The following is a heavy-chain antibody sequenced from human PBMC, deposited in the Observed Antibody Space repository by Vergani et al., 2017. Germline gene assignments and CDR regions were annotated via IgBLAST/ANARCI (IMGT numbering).Heavy chain of an antibody. J-gene: IGHJ3*02. CDR1: GYTFTSYY. CDR3: ARDEVFGVEMATILRTDAFDI. CDR2: INPSGGST. V-gene: IGHV1-46*01. Sequence: QVQLVQSGAEVKKPGASVKVSCKASGYTFTSYYMHWVRQAPGQGLEWMGIINPSGGSTSYAQKFQGRVTMTRDTSTSTVYMELSSLRSEDTAVYYCARDEVFGVEMATILRTDAFDIWGQGTMVTVSS. D-gene: IGHD5-24*01.